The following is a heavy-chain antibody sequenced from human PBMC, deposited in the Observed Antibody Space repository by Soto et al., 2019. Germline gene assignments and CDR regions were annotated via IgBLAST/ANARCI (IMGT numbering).Heavy chain of an antibody. J-gene: IGHJ5*02. CDR2: IWYDGSNR. Sequence: GGSLRLSCAASGFTFSSYGMHWVRQAPGKGLGWVAVIWYDGSNRYYADSVKGRFTISRDNSKNTLYLQMNSLRAEDTAVYYCARELQLVPAAILWLDPWGQGTLVTVSS. CDR3: ARELQLVPAAILWLDP. V-gene: IGHV3-33*01. CDR1: GFTFSSYG. D-gene: IGHD2-2*01.